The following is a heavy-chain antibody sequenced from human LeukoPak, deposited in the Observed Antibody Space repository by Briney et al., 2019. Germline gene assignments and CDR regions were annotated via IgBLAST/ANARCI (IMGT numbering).Heavy chain of an antibody. D-gene: IGHD3-22*01. V-gene: IGHV3-48*03. J-gene: IGHJ3*02. CDR3: AILRGYYYDSSGYYRHDAFDI. Sequence: GGSLRLSCAASGFTFSSYEMNWVRQAPGKGLEWVSYISSSGSTIYYADSVKGRFTISRDNAKNSLYLQMNSLRAEDTAVYYCAILRGYYYDSSGYYRHDAFDIWGQGTMVAVS. CDR1: GFTFSSYE. CDR2: ISSSGSTI.